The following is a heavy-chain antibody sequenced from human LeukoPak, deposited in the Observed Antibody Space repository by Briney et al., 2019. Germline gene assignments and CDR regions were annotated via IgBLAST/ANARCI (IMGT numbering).Heavy chain of an antibody. CDR3: ARLPYYYDSSGYYDY. CDR2: IYYSGSS. V-gene: IGHV4-39*07. D-gene: IGHD3-22*01. CDR1: GGSISSSSYY. J-gene: IGHJ4*02. Sequence: SETLSLTCTVSGGSISSSSYYWGWIRQPPGKGLEWIGSIYYSGSSYYNPSLKSRVTISVDKSKHQVSLKLSSVTAADTAVYYCARLPYYYDSSGYYDYWGQGTLVTVSS.